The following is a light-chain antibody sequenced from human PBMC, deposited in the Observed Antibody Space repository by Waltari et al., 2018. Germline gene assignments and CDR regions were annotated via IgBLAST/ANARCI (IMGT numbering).Light chain of an antibody. J-gene: IGLJ2*01. CDR3: FLSYSGGRLV. Sequence: QAVVTQEPSLTVSPGGTVTLTCGSNIGAVTSGLYPSWFQQKPGQAPRALIFDATNKYSWTPARFSGSLLGGKAALTLSGAQPEDEADYYCFLSYSGGRLVFGGGTKLTVL. CDR1: IGAVTSGLY. CDR2: DAT. V-gene: IGLV7-46*01.